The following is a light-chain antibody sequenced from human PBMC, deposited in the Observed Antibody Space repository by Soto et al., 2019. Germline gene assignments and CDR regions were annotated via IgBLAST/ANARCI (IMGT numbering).Light chain of an antibody. CDR1: QSVSSSY. CDR2: GAS. CDR3: QQYGSSTWT. V-gene: IGKV3-20*01. J-gene: IGKJ1*01. Sequence: VLTQSPGTLSLSPGERAALSCRASQSVSSSYLAWYQQKPGQAPRLLIYGASSRATGIPDRFSGSGSGTDFTLTISRLEPEDFAVYYCQQYGSSTWTFGQGTKVDIK.